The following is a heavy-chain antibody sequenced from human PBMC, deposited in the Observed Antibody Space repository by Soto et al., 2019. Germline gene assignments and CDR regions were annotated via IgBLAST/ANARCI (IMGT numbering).Heavy chain of an antibody. CDR1: GFIFSSYG. Sequence: QVQLVESGGGVVQPGRSLRLSCAASGFIFSSYGMHWVRQAPGKGLEWVAVISYDGRSRYYADSLKGRFTISRDNSKNTLYLQMDSLRAEDTAVYYCAKRGGSHWYTVECCGQGTLVTVSS. CDR2: ISYDGRSR. CDR3: AKRGGSHWYTVEC. V-gene: IGHV3-30*18. J-gene: IGHJ4*02. D-gene: IGHD6-13*01.